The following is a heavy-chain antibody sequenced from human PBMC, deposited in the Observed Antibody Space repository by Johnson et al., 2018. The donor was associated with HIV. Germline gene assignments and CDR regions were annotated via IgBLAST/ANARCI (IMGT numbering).Heavy chain of an antibody. CDR2: IKQDGSEK. D-gene: IGHD2-21*02. J-gene: IGHJ3*02. V-gene: IGHV3-7*01. CDR3: ASDPAHCGGDCYPSDAFDI. Sequence: VQLVESGGGLVKPGGSLRLSCAASGFSFSDYYMSWIRQAPGQGLEWVANIKQDGSEKYYVDSVKGRFTISRDNAKNSLYLQLNSLRAEYTAVYYCASDPAHCGGDCYPSDAFDIWGQGTMVTVSS. CDR1: GFSFSDYY.